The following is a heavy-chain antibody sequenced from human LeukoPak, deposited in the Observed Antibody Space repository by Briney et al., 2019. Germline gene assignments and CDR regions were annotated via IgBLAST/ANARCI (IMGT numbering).Heavy chain of an antibody. D-gene: IGHD5-24*01. Sequence: SETLSLTCAVYGGSFSGYYWSWIRQPPGKGLEWIGEINHSGSTNYNPSLKSRVTISVDTSKNQFSLKLSSVTAADTAVYYCARERFRDGYNDWGQGTLVTVSS. J-gene: IGHJ4*02. CDR3: ARERFRDGYND. CDR2: INHSGST. V-gene: IGHV4-34*01. CDR1: GGSFSGYY.